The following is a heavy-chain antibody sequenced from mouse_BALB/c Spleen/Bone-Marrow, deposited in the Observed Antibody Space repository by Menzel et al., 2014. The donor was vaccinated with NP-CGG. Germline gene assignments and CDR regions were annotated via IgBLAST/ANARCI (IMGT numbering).Heavy chain of an antibody. CDR2: ISSGGST. D-gene: IGHD2-4*01. CDR1: GFTFSSYA. J-gene: IGHJ3*01. Sequence: EVKVVESGGGLVKPGGSLQLSCAASGFTFSSYAMSWVRQPPEKRLEWVASISSGGSTYYPDSVKGRFTISRDNARNILYLQMSSLRSEDTAMYYCASYYDYTWFAYWGQGTLVTVSA. V-gene: IGHV5-6-5*01. CDR3: ASYYDYTWFAY.